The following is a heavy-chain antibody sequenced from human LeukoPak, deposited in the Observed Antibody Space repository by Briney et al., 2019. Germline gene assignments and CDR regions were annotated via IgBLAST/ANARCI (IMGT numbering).Heavy chain of an antibody. CDR2: ISYDGSNK. Sequence: LSLTCTVSGGSISSSSYYWGWIRQAPGKGLEWVAVISYDGSNKYHADSVKGRFTISRDNSKNTLYLQMNSLRAEDTAVYYCAKDLDGNDYGGILMEYWGQGTLVTVSS. D-gene: IGHD4-23*01. J-gene: IGHJ4*02. CDR1: GGSISSSS. CDR3: AKDLDGNDYGGILMEY. V-gene: IGHV3-30*18.